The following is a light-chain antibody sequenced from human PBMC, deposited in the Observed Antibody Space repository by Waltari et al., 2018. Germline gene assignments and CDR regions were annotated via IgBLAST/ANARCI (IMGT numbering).Light chain of an antibody. CDR2: AAS. J-gene: IGKJ5*01. Sequence: DIQMTQSPSSVSASVGDRVTITCRASQAISIWLAWYQQKPGKAPKLLIYAASSLQSGVPSRFSGSGFGTDFTLTISSLQPEDFATYFCQQFDTFPLTFGQGTRLEIK. V-gene: IGKV1-12*01. CDR1: QAISIW. CDR3: QQFDTFPLT.